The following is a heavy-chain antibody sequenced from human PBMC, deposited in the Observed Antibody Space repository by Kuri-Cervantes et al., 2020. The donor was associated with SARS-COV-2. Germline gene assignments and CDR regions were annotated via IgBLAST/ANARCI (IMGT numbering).Heavy chain of an antibody. J-gene: IGHJ6*02. CDR1: GFTVSSNY. V-gene: IGHV3-53*01. CDR3: ARYCSSTSCYGDYYYYYGMDV. Sequence: GGSLRLSCAASGFTVSSNYMNWVRQAQGKGLEWVSIIYSAGNTYYTDSVKGRFTISRDNSKNTLYLQMNSLRAEDTAVYYCARYCSSTSCYGDYYYYYGMDVWGQGTTVTVSS. D-gene: IGHD2-2*01. CDR2: IYSAGNT.